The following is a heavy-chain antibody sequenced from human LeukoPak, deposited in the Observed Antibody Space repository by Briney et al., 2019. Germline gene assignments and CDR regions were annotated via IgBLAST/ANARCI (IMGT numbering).Heavy chain of an antibody. CDR2: VYYSGTT. V-gene: IGHV4-59*01. J-gene: IGHJ1*01. CDR1: DGSISRYY. CDR3: AREVAGTGYFQV. D-gene: IGHD6-19*01. Sequence: SETLSLTCTVSDGSISRYYWNWIRQPPGKALEWIGYVYYSGTTNYNPSLKSRVTISVDSSQNQFSLKLISVTAADTAVYYCAREVAGTGYFQVWGLGTPVTVSS.